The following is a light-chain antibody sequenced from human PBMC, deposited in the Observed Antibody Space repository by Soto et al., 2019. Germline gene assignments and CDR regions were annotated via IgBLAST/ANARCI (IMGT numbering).Light chain of an antibody. V-gene: IGKV3-20*01. CDR2: GAS. CDR3: QQFGSSPPRYT. CDR1: QSVDNNY. J-gene: IGKJ2*01. Sequence: EIVLTQSPGTLSLSPGERATLSCRASQSVDNNYLAWYQQKPGQAPRLLIYGASSRTTGIPDRFSGSGSGTDFTLPISRLEPEDFAVYYCQQFGSSPPRYTFGQGTKLEIK.